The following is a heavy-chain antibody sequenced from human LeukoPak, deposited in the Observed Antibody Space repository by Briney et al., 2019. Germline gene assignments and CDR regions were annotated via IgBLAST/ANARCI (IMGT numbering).Heavy chain of an antibody. J-gene: IGHJ6*02. CDR2: IIPIFGTA. D-gene: IGHD6-13*01. Sequence: ASVKVSCKASGGTFSSYAISWVRQAPGQGLEWMGGIIPIFGTANYAQKFQGRVTITADESTSTAYMELSSLRPEDTAVYYCARGRSSSWHHRGGYYGMDVWGQGTTVTVSS. CDR3: ARGRSSSWHHRGGYYGMDV. V-gene: IGHV1-69*13. CDR1: GGTFSSYA.